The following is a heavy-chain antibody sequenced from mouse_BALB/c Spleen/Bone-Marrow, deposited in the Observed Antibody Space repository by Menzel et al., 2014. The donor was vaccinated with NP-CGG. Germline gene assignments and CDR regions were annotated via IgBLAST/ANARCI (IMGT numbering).Heavy chain of an antibody. Sequence: EVQLQESGPGLVKPSQSLSLTCSVTGYSITSGYYCHWTRQFPGNKLEWMGYISYDGSNDYNPSLKNRISITRDTSKNQFFLKLNSVTAEDAGTYYCARLRGYFAMDYWGQGTSVTVSS. CDR2: ISYDGSN. CDR3: ARLRGYFAMDY. V-gene: IGHV3-6*02. D-gene: IGHD1-1*01. CDR1: GYSITSGYY. J-gene: IGHJ4*01.